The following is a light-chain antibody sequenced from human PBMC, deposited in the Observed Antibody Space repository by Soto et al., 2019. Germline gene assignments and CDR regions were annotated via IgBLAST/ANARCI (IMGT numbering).Light chain of an antibody. Sequence: QSALTQPASVSGSPGQSITISCTGTSSDVGSDNLVSWYQQHPGKAPKLMIYEGSQRPSGVSSRFSGSKSGNTASLTISGLQAEDEADYYCCSYTGSSTFWVFGGGTKLTVL. V-gene: IGLV2-23*03. CDR2: EGS. J-gene: IGLJ3*02. CDR3: CSYTGSSTFWV. CDR1: SSDVGSDNL.